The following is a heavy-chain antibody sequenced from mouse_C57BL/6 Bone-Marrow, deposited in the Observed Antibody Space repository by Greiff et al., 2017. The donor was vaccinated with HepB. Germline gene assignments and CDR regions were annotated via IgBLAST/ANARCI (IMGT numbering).Heavy chain of an antibody. Sequence: DVKLVESGAELVRPGASVKLSCTASGFNIKDDYMHWVKQRPEQGLEWIGWIDPENGDTEYASKFQGKASITADTSSNTAYLQLSSLTSEDTAVYYCTTEDYDGFAYWGQGTLVTVSA. CDR1: GFNIKDDY. V-gene: IGHV14-4*01. D-gene: IGHD2-4*01. CDR2: IDPENGDT. CDR3: TTEDYDGFAY. J-gene: IGHJ3*01.